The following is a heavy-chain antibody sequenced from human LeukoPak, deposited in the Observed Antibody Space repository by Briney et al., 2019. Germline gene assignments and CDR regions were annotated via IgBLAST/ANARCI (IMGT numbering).Heavy chain of an antibody. CDR3: AKEPMVRGVTTKIYYFDY. CDR1: GFTFSSYA. CDR2: ISYDGSNK. Sequence: PGGSLRLSCAASGFTFSSYAMHWVRQAPGKGLEWVAVISYDGSNKYYADSVKGRFTISRDNSKNTLYLQMNSLRAEDTAVYYCAKEPMVRGVTTKIYYFDYWGQGTLVTVSS. J-gene: IGHJ4*02. D-gene: IGHD3-10*01. V-gene: IGHV3-30*04.